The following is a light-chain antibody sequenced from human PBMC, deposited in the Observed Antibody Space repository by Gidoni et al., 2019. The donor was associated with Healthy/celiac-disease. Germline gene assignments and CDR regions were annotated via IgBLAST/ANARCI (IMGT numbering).Light chain of an antibody. Sequence: DIQMTQSPSSLSASVGDRVTITCRASQSISSYLNWYQQKPGKAPKLLIYAASSLQSGVPSRFSCSGSGTDFTLTISSLQPEDFATYYCQQSYSTPHLTFGGGTKVEIK. CDR2: AAS. V-gene: IGKV1-39*01. J-gene: IGKJ4*01. CDR3: QQSYSTPHLT. CDR1: QSISSY.